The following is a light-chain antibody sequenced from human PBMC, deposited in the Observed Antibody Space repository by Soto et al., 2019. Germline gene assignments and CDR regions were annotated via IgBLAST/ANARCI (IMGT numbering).Light chain of an antibody. CDR2: DAS. CDR1: QSVRSY. CDR3: QQRSTWPIT. V-gene: IGKV3-11*01. Sequence: EIVLTQSPATLSLSPGERATLSCRTSQSVRSYFAWYQQKPGRAPRLLIYDASNRATGNPARFIGSGFGTDFTLTISSLEPEDFAVYYGQQRSTWPITFGQGTRLEIK. J-gene: IGKJ5*01.